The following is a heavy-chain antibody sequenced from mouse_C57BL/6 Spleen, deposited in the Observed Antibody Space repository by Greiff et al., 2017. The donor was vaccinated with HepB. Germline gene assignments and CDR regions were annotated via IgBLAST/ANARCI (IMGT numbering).Heavy chain of an antibody. D-gene: IGHD4-1*01. V-gene: IGHV10-1*01. CDR3: VSQRTWAYAMDY. J-gene: IGHJ4*01. Sequence: EVQLVESGGGLVQPKGSLKLSCAASGFSFNTYAMNWVRQAPGKGLEWVARIRSKSNNYATYYADSVKDRFTISRDDSESMLYLQMNNLKTEDTAMYYCVSQRTWAYAMDYWGQGTSVTVSS. CDR1: GFSFNTYA. CDR2: IRSKSNNYAT.